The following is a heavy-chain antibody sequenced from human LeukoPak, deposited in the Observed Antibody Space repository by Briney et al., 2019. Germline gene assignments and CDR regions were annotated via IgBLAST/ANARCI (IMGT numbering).Heavy chain of an antibody. Sequence: GGSLRLSCAASGFTFSSYGMHWVRQAPGKGLEWVAVIWYDGSNKYYADSVKGRFTISRGNSKNTLYLQMNSLRAEDTAVYYCAREVSDFWSGYYLDYWGQGTLVTVSS. D-gene: IGHD3-3*01. J-gene: IGHJ4*02. CDR2: IWYDGSNK. CDR1: GFTFSSYG. V-gene: IGHV3-33*01. CDR3: AREVSDFWSGYYLDY.